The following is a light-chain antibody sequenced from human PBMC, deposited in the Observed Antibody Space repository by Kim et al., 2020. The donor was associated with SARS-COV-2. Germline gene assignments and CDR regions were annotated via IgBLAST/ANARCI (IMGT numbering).Light chain of an antibody. CDR1: QSISSW. V-gene: IGKV1-5*03. J-gene: IGKJ2*01. CDR2: KAS. Sequence: ASVGDRVTMTCRARQSISSWLAWYQQKPGKAPNLLIYKASTLQSGVPSRFSGSGSGTEFTLTISSLQPDDLATYYCQEYYSYPMYTFGQGTKLEI. CDR3: QEYYSYPMYT.